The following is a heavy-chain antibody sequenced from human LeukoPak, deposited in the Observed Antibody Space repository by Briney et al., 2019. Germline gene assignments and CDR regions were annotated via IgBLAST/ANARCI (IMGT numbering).Heavy chain of an antibody. V-gene: IGHV1-24*01. CDR2: FDPEDGET. J-gene: IGHJ1*01. D-gene: IGHD3-9*01. CDR3: ATGHGLRYFDWLSSFQH. CDR1: GYTLNELS. Sequence: VASVKVSCKVSGYTLNELSMHWVRQAPGKGLGWMGGFDPEDGETIYAQKFQGRVTMTEDTSTDTAYMELSSLRSEDTAVYYCATGHGLRYFDWLSSFQHWGQGTLVTVSS.